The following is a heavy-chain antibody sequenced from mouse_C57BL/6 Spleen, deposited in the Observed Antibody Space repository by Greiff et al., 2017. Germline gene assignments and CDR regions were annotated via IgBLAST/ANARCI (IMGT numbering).Heavy chain of an antibody. CDR1: GYSITSGYY. D-gene: IGHD1-1*01. Sequence: DVQLVESGPGLVKPSQSLSLTCSVTGYSITSGYYWNWIRQFPGNKLEWMGYISYDGSNNYNPSLKNRISITRDTSKNQFFLKLNSVTTEDTATYYCARDSGYYGSGYFDVWGTGTTVTVSS. V-gene: IGHV3-6*01. J-gene: IGHJ1*03. CDR2: ISYDGSN. CDR3: ARDSGYYGSGYFDV.